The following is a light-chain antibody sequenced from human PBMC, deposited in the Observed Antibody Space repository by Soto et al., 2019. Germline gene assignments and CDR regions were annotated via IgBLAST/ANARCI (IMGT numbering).Light chain of an antibody. CDR2: GAS. CDR1: QSVRSNC. CDR3: QQYGSSPQS. V-gene: IGKV3-20*01. Sequence: EIVLTQSPGTLSMSPGESATLSCRASQSVRSNCLAWYQQKPGQAPRLLIYGASNRATGIPDRFSGSGSGTYFTVSNRPLECEEFAVYYCQQYGSSPQSFGQGKRLDIE. J-gene: IGKJ5*01.